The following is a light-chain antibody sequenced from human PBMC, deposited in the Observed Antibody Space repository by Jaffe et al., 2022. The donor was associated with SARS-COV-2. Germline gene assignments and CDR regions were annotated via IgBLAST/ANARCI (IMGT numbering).Light chain of an antibody. J-gene: IGKJ2*01. CDR3: QQYYDSPYT. V-gene: IGKV4-1*01. CDR1: QSVLYSPHNKNY. CDR2: WAS. Sequence: DIVMTQSPDSLAVSLGERATINCKSSQSVLYSPHNKNYLTWYQQKPGQPPKLLIYWASTRESGVPDRFSGSGSGTDFTLTITSLQAEDVAVYYCQQYYDSPYTFGQGTKLEIK.